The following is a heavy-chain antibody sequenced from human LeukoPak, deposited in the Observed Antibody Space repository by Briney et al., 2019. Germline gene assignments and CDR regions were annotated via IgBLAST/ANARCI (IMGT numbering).Heavy chain of an antibody. CDR3: ARGGSYYGY. CDR1: GGSISSYY. CDR2: IYYSGST. V-gene: IGHV4-59*13. D-gene: IGHD1-26*01. J-gene: IGHJ4*02. Sequence: PETLSLTCTVSGGSISSYYWSWIRQPPGKGLEWIGYIYYSGSTNYNPSLKSRVTISVDTSKNQFSLKPSSVTAADTAVYYCARGGSYYGYWGQGTLVTVSS.